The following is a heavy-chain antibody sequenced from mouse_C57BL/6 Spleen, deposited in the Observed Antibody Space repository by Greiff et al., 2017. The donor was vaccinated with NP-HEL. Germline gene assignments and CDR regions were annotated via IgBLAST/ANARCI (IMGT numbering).Heavy chain of an antibody. CDR2: IDPSDSYT. D-gene: IGHD2-1*01. V-gene: IGHV1-69*01. CDR3: ARAYGNYVDY. Sequence: QVQLQQPGAELVMPGASVKLSCKASGYTFTSYWMHWVKQRPGQGLEWIGEIDPSDSYTNYNQKCKGKSTLTVDKSSSTAYMQLSSLTSEDSAVYYCARAYGNYVDYWGQGTTLTVAS. J-gene: IGHJ2*01. CDR1: GYTFTSYW.